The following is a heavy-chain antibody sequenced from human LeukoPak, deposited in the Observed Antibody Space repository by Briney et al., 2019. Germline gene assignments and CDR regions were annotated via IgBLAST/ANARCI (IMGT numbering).Heavy chain of an antibody. Sequence: GGSLRLSCAASGFTFSDYYMSWIRQAPGKGLEWVSYISSSGSTIYYADSVKGRFTISRDNAKNSLYLQMNSLRAEDTAVYYCARGRGYCSSTSCPFQHWGQGTLVTVSS. CDR1: GFTFSDYY. J-gene: IGHJ1*01. CDR3: ARGRGYCSSTSCPFQH. D-gene: IGHD2-2*01. V-gene: IGHV3-11*01. CDR2: ISSSGSTI.